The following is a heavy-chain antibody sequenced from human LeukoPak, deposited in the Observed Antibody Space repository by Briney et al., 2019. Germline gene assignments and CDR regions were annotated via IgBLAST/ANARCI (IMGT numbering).Heavy chain of an antibody. CDR1: GYSFTSYW. D-gene: IGHD3-16*02. Sequence: GESLKISCKGSGYSFTSYWIGWVRQMPGKGLEWMGIIYPGDSDTRYSPSFQGQVTISADKSISTAYMELSSLRSEDTAVYYCARGINYDYVWGSYRYEFDYWGQGTLVTVSS. CDR3: ARGINYDYVWGSYRYEFDY. J-gene: IGHJ4*02. V-gene: IGHV5-51*01. CDR2: IYPGDSDT.